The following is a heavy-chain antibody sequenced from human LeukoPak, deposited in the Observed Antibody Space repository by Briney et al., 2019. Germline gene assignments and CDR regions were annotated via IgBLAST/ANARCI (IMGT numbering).Heavy chain of an antibody. CDR3: AKPLAYCGGDCNSAY. J-gene: IGHJ4*02. D-gene: IGHD2-21*02. V-gene: IGHV3-48*03. Sequence: PGGSLRLSCAASGFTFSSYEMNWVRQAPGKGLEWVSYISSSGSTIYYADSVKGRFTISRDNSKNTLYLQMNSLRAEDTAVYYCAKPLAYCGGDCNSAYWGQGTLVTVSS. CDR2: ISSSGSTI. CDR1: GFTFSSYE.